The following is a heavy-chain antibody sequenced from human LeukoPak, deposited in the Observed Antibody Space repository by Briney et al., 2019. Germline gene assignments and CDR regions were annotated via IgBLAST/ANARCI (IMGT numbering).Heavy chain of an antibody. J-gene: IGHJ4*02. CDR1: GYTFTAYY. D-gene: IGHD2-2*01. CDR3: AREEGYCSSTSCHIDY. V-gene: IGHV1-2*02. CDR2: INPNSGGT. Sequence: ASVKVSCKASGYTFTAYYMHWVRQAPGQGLEWMGWINPNSGGTNYAQKFQGRVTMTRDTSISTAYMELSRLRSDDTALYYCAREEGYCSSTSCHIDYWGQGTLVTVSS.